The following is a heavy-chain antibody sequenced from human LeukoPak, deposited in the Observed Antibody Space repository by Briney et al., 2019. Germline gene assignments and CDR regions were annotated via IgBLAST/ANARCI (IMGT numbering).Heavy chain of an antibody. V-gene: IGHV3-30*18. CDR2: ISYDGSNK. CDR3: AKDPASYYYGSGPSGGMDV. CDR1: GFTFSSYG. Sequence: PGGSLRLSCAASGFTFSSYGMHWVRQAPGKGLEWVAVISYDGSNKYYADSVKGRFTISRDNSKNTLYLQMNSLRAEDTAVYYCAKDPASYYYGSGPSGGMDVWGQGTTVTVSS. D-gene: IGHD3-10*01. J-gene: IGHJ6*02.